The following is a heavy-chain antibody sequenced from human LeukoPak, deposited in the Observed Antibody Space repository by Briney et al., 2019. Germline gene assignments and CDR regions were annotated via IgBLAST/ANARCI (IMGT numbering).Heavy chain of an antibody. V-gene: IGHV4-59*01. CDR2: IYYSGST. Sequence: PSETLSLTCTVSGGSISSYYWSWIRQPPGKGLEWIGYIYYSGSTNYNPSLKSRVTISVDTSKNQFSLKLSSVTAADTAVYYCERAENWFDPWGQGTLVTVSS. CDR3: ERAENWFDP. J-gene: IGHJ5*02. CDR1: GGSISSYY.